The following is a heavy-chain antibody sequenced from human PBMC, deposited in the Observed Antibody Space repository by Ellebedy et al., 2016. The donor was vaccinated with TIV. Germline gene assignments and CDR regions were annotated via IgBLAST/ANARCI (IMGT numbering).Heavy chain of an antibody. CDR2: ISSDGSRR. CDR3: AKPSDPNPGYSASWATYFDY. Sequence: GESLKISXAASGFTFRRYGMHWVRQAPGKGLEWVAVISSDGSRRSYADSVRDRFTIYRDNSKNTLYVQMNSLRAEDTAVYYCAKPSDPNPGYSASWATYFDYWGQGILVTVSS. J-gene: IGHJ4*02. CDR1: GFTFRRYG. V-gene: IGHV3-30*18. D-gene: IGHD6-13*01.